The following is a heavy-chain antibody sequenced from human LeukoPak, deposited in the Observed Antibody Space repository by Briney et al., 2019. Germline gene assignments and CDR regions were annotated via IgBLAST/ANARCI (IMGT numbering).Heavy chain of an antibody. Sequence: GGSLRLSCAASGFTFSSYEMNWVRQAPGKGLEWVSYISSSGSTIYYADSVKGRFTISRDNAKNSLYLQMNSLRAEDTAVYYCARGGEGYSSGWYTYYYGMDVWGQGTTVTVSS. J-gene: IGHJ6*02. V-gene: IGHV3-48*03. CDR1: GFTFSSYE. CDR3: ARGGEGYSSGWYTYYYGMDV. D-gene: IGHD6-19*01. CDR2: ISSSGSTI.